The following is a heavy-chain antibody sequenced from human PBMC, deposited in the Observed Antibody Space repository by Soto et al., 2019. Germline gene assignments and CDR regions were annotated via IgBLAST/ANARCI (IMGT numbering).Heavy chain of an antibody. V-gene: IGHV4-4*07. CDR1: GGSISSYY. CDR2: FYTSGSP. CDR3: AREYYSGSGTYYAPFDF. Sequence: SETLSLTCTVSGGSISSYYWNWIRQPAGRGLEWIGRFYTSGSPNYNPSLKSRVTLSVDTSKNQFSLTLSSVTAADTAVYYCAREYYSGSGTYYAPFDFWGQGTLVTVSS. D-gene: IGHD3-10*01. J-gene: IGHJ4*02.